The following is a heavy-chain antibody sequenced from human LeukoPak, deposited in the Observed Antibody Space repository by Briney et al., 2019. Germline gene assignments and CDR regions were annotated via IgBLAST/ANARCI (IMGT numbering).Heavy chain of an antibody. CDR1: GYTFTSYG. V-gene: IGHV1-18*01. D-gene: IGHD2-21*02. CDR3: ARDPSGFCGGDCLDAFDI. CDR2: INAYNGNT. J-gene: IGHJ3*02. Sequence: ASVKVSCKACGYTFTSYGISWVRQAPAQGLDGMGWINAYNGNTNYAQKLQGRVTMTTDTSTSTAYMELRSLRSDDTAVYYCARDPSGFCGGDCLDAFDIWGQGTMVTVSS.